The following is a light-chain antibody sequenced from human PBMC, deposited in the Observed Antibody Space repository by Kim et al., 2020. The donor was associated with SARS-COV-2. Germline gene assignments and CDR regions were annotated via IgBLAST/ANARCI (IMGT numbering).Light chain of an antibody. CDR2: GDI. CDR1: SSNIGEGYE. CDR3: QSYDNSLSGYV. J-gene: IGLJ1*01. V-gene: IGLV1-40*01. Sequence: QRATISSAGISSNIGEGYEVHWCQQLPGTAPKPLIYGDINRPSGAPDRFSGSKSGTSASLAITGLQTEDEADYYCQSYDNSLSGYVFGTGTKVTVL.